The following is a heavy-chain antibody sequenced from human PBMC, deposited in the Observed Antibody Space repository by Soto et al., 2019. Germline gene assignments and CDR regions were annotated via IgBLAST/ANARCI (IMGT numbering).Heavy chain of an antibody. CDR2: ISGSGGST. J-gene: IGHJ4*02. D-gene: IGHD3-3*01. CDR1: GFTFSSYA. Sequence: EVQLXESGGGLVXPGGSLRXXCAAXGFTFSSYAMSWVRQAPGXXLGGVSAISGSGGSTYYADSVKGRFTISRDNSKNTLYLQMNSLRAEDTAVYYCAADFWSGYYIDYWGQGTLVTVSS. V-gene: IGHV3-23*01. CDR3: AADFWSGYYIDY.